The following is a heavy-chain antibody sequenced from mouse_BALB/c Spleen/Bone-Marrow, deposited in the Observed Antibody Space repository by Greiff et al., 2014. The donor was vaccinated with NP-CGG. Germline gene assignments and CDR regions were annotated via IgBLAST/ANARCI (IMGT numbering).Heavy chain of an antibody. CDR3: ARYGNYFYAMDY. D-gene: IGHD2-1*01. Sequence: EVQLVESGGGLVQPGGSRKLSCAASGFTFSSFGMHWVRQAPEKGLEWVAYISSGSSTIYYAGTVKGRFTISRDNPKNTLFLQMTSLRSEDTAMYYCARYGNYFYAMDYWGQGTSVTVSS. V-gene: IGHV5-17*02. J-gene: IGHJ4*01. CDR1: GFTFSSFG. CDR2: ISSGSSTI.